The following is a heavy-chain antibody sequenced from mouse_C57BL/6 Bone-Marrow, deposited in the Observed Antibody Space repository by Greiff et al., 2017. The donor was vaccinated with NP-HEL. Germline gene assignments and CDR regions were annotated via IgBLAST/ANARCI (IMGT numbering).Heavy chain of an antibody. V-gene: IGHV1-81*01. CDR2: IYHRSGNT. D-gene: IGHD2-1*01. J-gene: IGHJ2*01. CDR3: ARYGKKGFDY. Sequence: VQLQQSGAELARPGASVKLSCKASGYTFTSYGISWVKQRTGQGLEWIGEIYHRSGNTYYNEKFKGKATLTADKSSSTAYMELRSLTSEDSAVYFCARYGKKGFDYWGQGTTLTVSS. CDR1: GYTFTSYG.